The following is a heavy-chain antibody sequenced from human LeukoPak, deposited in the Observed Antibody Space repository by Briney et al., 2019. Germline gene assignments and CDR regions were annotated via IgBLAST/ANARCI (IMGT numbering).Heavy chain of an antibody. CDR1: GFTVSSNY. CDR3: AKENLGLTLDY. J-gene: IGHJ4*02. Sequence: GGSLRLSCAASGFTVSSNYMSWVRQAPGKGLEWVSVIYSGGSTYYADSVKGRFTISRDNSKNTLYLQMNSLRAEDTAVYYCAKENLGLTLDYWGQGTLVTVSS. V-gene: IGHV3-53*01. CDR2: IYSGGST.